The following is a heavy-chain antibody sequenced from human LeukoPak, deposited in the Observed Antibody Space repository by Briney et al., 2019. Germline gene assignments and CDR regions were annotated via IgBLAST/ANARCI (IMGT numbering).Heavy chain of an antibody. CDR3: ARHHAHDSSGYYKGYFDL. Sequence: SETLSLTCTVSGGSISSYYWSWIRQPPGKGLEWIGSIYYSGSTYYNPSLKSRVTISVDTSKNQFSLKLSSVTAADTAVYYCARHHAHDSSGYYKGYFDLWGRGTLVTVSS. D-gene: IGHD3-22*01. CDR2: IYYSGST. J-gene: IGHJ2*01. V-gene: IGHV4-39*01. CDR1: GGSISSYY.